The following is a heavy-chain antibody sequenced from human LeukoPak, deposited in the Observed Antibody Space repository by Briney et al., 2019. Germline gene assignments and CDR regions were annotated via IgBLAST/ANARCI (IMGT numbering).Heavy chain of an antibody. V-gene: IGHV3-13*01. Sequence: GSLRLSCAASGFTFSSYDMHWVRQATGKGLEWVSAIGTAGDTYYPGSVKGRFTISRENAKNSLYLQMNSLRAEDTAVYYCARVRGSMVRGVIFGYWGQGTLVTVSS. D-gene: IGHD3-10*01. J-gene: IGHJ4*02. CDR1: GFTFSSYD. CDR3: ARVRGSMVRGVIFGY. CDR2: IGTAGDT.